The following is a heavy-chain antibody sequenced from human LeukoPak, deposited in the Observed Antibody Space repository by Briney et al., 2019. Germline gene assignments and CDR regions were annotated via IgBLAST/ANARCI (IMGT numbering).Heavy chain of an antibody. J-gene: IGHJ4*02. D-gene: IGHD5-18*01. CDR3: ARALTGYSYGYSY. Sequence: GGSLRLSCAASGFTVSSNYMSWVRQAPGKGLEWVSVIYSGGSTYYADSVRGRFTISRDNAKNTLYLQMNSLRAEDTAVYYCARALTGYSYGYSYWGQGTLVTVSS. V-gene: IGHV3-66*01. CDR1: GFTVSSNY. CDR2: IYSGGST.